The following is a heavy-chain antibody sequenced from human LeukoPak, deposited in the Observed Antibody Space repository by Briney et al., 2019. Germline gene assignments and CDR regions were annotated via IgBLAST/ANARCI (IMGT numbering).Heavy chain of an antibody. CDR2: ISWNSGSI. CDR1: GFTFDDYA. J-gene: IGHJ3*02. Sequence: GGSLRLSCAASGFTFDDYAMHWVRQAPGKGLEWVSGISWNSGSIGYADSVKGRFTISRDNAKNSLYLQMNSLRAEDTALYYCAKDHGAVAGTGAFDIWGQGTMVTVSS. CDR3: AKDHGAVAGTGAFDI. D-gene: IGHD6-19*01. V-gene: IGHV3-9*01.